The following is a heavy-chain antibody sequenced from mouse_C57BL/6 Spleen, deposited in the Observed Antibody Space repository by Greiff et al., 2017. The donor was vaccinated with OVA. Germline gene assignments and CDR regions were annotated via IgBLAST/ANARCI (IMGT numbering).Heavy chain of an antibody. CDR3: AWHRGAY. J-gene: IGHJ3*01. CDR2: ISSGGGYT. V-gene: IGHV5-6*02. CDR1: GFTFSSYC. Sequence: DVKLVESGGDLVKPGGSLKLSCAASGFTFSSYCMSWVRQTPDKRLEWVAPISSGGGYTYYPASVKGRFTISRDNAKNTLYLQMSSLKSEDTAMYYCAWHRGAYWGQGTPVTVSA.